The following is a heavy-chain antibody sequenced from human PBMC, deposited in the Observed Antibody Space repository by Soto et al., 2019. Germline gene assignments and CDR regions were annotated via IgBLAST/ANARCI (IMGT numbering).Heavy chain of an antibody. CDR3: AGDRTCSRRGGAFDS. Sequence: EVQLVETGGGLIQPGGSLRLSCAASGFTVSSNYMSWVRQAPGKGLEWVSVIYSGGSTYYADSVKGRFTISSDNSNNTLDLQMNSLGAEDTAVYYCAGDRTCSRRGGAFDSWGQGTMVTVSS. D-gene: IGHD1-7*01. CDR1: GFTVSSNY. V-gene: IGHV3-53*02. J-gene: IGHJ3*02. CDR2: IYSGGST.